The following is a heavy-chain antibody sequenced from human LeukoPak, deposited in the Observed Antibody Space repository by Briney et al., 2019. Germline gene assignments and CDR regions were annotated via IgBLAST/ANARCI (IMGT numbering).Heavy chain of an antibody. J-gene: IGHJ4*02. V-gene: IGHV4-39*01. CDR2: IHYSGST. CDR3: ATSRGGQIDY. CDR1: GGSISGSNYY. Sequence: SETLSLTCTVSGGSISGSNYYWGWVRQPPGKGLEWIGSIHYSGSTHYNPSLKSRVTMSIDTSKNQFSLKLSSVTDPDTAVYYCATSRGGQIDYWGQGTLVTVSS.